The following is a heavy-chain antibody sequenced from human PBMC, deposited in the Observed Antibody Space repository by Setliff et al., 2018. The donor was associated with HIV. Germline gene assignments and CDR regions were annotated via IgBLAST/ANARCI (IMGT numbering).Heavy chain of an antibody. CDR3: VRDARGGRLVSVYYFDF. V-gene: IGHV3-48*03. J-gene: IGHJ4*02. Sequence: GGSLRLSCAASGFTFSSYEMNWVRQAPGKGLEWVSYISSSGSTTYYADSVKGRFTISRDNAKNLLYLQMHSLRAEDTAVYYCVRDARGGRLVSVYYFDFWGQGTLVTVSS. D-gene: IGHD6-19*01. CDR2: ISSSGSTT. CDR1: GFTFSSYE.